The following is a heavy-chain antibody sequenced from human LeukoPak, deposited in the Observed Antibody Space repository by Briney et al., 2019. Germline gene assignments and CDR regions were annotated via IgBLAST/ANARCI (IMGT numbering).Heavy chain of an antibody. CDR2: ISWNSGSI. Sequence: GRSLRLSCAASGFTFDDYAMHWVRQAPGKGLEWVSGISWNSGSIGYADSVKGRFTISRDNAKNSLYLQMNSLRAEDTALYYCAKDIYYDSKGPLDYWGQGPLVTVSS. CDR3: AKDIYYDSKGPLDY. CDR1: GFTFDDYA. J-gene: IGHJ4*02. V-gene: IGHV3-9*01. D-gene: IGHD3-22*01.